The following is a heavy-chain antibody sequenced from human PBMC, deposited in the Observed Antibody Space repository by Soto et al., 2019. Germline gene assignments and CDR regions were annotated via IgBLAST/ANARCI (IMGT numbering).Heavy chain of an antibody. V-gene: IGHV4-39*02. Sequence: SETLSLTCTVSGGSISSSSYYWGWIRQPPGKGLEWIGGIYYSGNTYYNPSLKSRVTISVDTSKNQFSLKLSSVTAADTTVYYCARAFTYDSNVGPGYFDYWGQGTLVTVSS. J-gene: IGHJ4*02. D-gene: IGHD3-22*01. CDR2: IYYSGNT. CDR1: GGSISSSSYY. CDR3: ARAFTYDSNVGPGYFDY.